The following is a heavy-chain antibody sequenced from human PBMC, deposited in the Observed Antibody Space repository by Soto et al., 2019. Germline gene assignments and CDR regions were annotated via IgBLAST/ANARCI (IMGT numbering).Heavy chain of an antibody. Sequence: LRLSCAASGFTFDDYAMHWVRQVPGKGLEWVSGINWNSGSIGYADSVKGRFAISRDNAKNSLHLQMNGLRAEDTAFYYCVKDESINWYSGHFRHWGQGTLVTVSS. CDR3: VKDESINWYSGHFRH. CDR1: GFTFDDYA. CDR2: INWNSGSI. J-gene: IGHJ1*01. D-gene: IGHD6-13*01. V-gene: IGHV3-9*01.